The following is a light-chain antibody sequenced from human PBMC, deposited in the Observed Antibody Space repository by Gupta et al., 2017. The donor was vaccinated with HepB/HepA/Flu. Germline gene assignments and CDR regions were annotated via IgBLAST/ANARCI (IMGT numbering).Light chain of an antibody. CDR3: MQNLQTHS. V-gene: IGKV2-28*01. J-gene: IGKJ4*01. Sequence: DIVMTQSPLSLPVTPGEPASTSCRSSQSLLQSNGYNPLDWYLQKPGQSPQLMIYWGSKRAFGVPDRFSGSGACTDFTLKSSRGEAEDVGVYYGMQNLQTHSFGGGTKVEIK. CDR1: QSLLQSNGYNP. CDR2: WGS.